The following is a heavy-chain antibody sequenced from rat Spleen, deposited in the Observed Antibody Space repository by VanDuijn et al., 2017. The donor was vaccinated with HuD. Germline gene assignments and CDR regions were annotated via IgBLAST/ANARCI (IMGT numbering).Heavy chain of an antibody. CDR2: ITNGDGHT. V-gene: IGHV5-31*01. Sequence: EVQLVESGGGLVQPGGSLRLSCVASGLTFNNYWMTWIRQAPGKGLEWVASITNGDGHTYYLDSVQGRFTISRDNAKSTLYLQMDSLRSEDTATYYCATHAEVQLWTYYFDYWGQGVMVTVSS. CDR3: ATHAEVQLWTYYFDY. J-gene: IGHJ2*01. CDR1: GLTFNNYW. D-gene: IGHD1-5*01.